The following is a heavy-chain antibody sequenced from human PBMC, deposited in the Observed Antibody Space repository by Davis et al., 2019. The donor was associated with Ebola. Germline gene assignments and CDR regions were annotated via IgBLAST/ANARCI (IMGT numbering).Heavy chain of an antibody. CDR1: GFTFSSYG. V-gene: IGHV3-30*03. CDR2: ISYEANKQ. J-gene: IGHJ4*02. CDR3: ARWAPNDY. Sequence: GESLKISCAASGFTFSSYGMHWVRQAPGKGLEWVAAISYEANKQYYADSVKGRFTISRDGSTLYLHMNGLTADDSAVYYCARWAPNDYWGLGTLVTVSS.